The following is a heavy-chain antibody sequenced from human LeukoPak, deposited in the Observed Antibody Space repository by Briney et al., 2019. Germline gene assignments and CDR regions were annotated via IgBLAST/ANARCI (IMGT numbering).Heavy chain of an antibody. Sequence: PGRSLRLSCAASGFTFSSYGMHWVRQAPGKGLEWVAVIWYDGSNKYYADSVKGRFTISRDNSKNTLYLQMNSLRAEDTAVYYCAKDSGHSGYYYYMDVWGKGTTVTVSS. CDR1: GFTFSSYG. CDR2: IWYDGSNK. J-gene: IGHJ6*03. V-gene: IGHV3-33*06. CDR3: AKDSGHSGYYYYMDV. D-gene: IGHD3-10*01.